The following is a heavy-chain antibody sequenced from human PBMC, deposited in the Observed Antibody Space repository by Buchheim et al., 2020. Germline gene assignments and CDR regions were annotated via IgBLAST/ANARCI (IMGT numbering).Heavy chain of an antibody. J-gene: IGHJ3*02. V-gene: IGHV3-33*01. CDR1: GFTFSSYG. CDR2: IWYDGSNK. CDR3: ARDWGSSGLLDAFDI. D-gene: IGHD3-22*01. Sequence: QVQLVESGGGVVQPGRSLRLSCAASGFTFSSYGMHWVRQAPGKGLEWVAVIWYDGSNKYYADSVKGRFTISRDNSKNTLYLQMNSLRAEDTAVYYCARDWGSSGLLDAFDIWGQGT.